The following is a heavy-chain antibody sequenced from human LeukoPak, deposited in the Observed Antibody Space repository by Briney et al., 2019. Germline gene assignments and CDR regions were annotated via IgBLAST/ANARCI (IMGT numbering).Heavy chain of an antibody. D-gene: IGHD2-15*01. CDR1: GFTFSSYW. J-gene: IGHJ6*03. V-gene: IGHV3-7*01. Sequence: GGSLRLSCAASGFTFSSYWMSWVRQAPGKGLEWVANIKQDGSEKYYVDSVKGRFTISRDNAKNSLYLQMNSLRAEDTAVYYFANVAHCSGGSCYREDYYYYMDVWGKGTTVTISS. CDR3: ANVAHCSGGSCYREDYYYYMDV. CDR2: IKQDGSEK.